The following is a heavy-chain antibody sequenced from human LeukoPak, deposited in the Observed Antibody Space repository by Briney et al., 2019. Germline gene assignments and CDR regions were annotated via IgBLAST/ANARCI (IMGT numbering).Heavy chain of an antibody. J-gene: IGHJ4*02. D-gene: IGHD4-23*01. CDR2: IYYSGST. CDR3: ARDPHYGGTHFDY. V-gene: IGHV4-30-4*01. Sequence: SETLSLTCTVSGGSISSGDYYWSWIRQPPGKGLEWIGYIYYSGSTYYNPSLKSRVTISVDTSKNQFSLELSSVTAADTAVYYCARDPHYGGTHFDYWGQGTLVTVSS. CDR1: GGSISSGDYY.